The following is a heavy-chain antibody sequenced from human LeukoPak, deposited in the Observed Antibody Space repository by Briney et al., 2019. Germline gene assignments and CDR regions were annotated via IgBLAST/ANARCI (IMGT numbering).Heavy chain of an antibody. CDR3: ARQGTRLWGFLDY. D-gene: IGHD6-6*01. CDR2: ISHSGSA. J-gene: IGHJ4*02. CDR1: GESFSGYY. Sequence: SETLSLTCAVYGESFSGYYWSWIRQSPGKGLEWIGEISHSGSASYNPSLKSRVIISADTSKNQFSLSLRSVTAADTAVYFCARQGTRLWGFLDYWGQGTLVAASS. V-gene: IGHV4-34*01.